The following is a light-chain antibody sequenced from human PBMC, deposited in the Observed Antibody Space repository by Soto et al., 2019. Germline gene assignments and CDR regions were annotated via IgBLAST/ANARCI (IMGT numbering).Light chain of an antibody. Sequence: EIVLTQSPGTLSLSPGESATLSCRASQSVSSSQVAWYQRKPGQAPRLLIYGASSRATGIPDRFSGVGSETDFTLTISRLEPEDFAVYYCQQYATSPHTFGQGTKLEIK. V-gene: IGKV3-20*01. CDR1: QSVSSSQ. CDR2: GAS. CDR3: QQYATSPHT. J-gene: IGKJ2*01.